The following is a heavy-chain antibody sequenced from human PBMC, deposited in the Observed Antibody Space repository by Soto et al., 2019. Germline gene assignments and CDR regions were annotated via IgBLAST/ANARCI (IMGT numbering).Heavy chain of an antibody. J-gene: IGHJ6*02. CDR1: GFTFSSYG. CDR3: AKASVVVIFYYYYGMDV. CDR2: ISYDGSNK. Sequence: GSLRLSCAASGFTFSSYGMHWVRQAPGKGLEWVAVISYDGSNKYYADSVKGRFTISRDNSKNTLYLQMNSLRAEDTAVYYCAKASVVVIFYYYYGMDVWGQGTTVTVSS. V-gene: IGHV3-30*18. D-gene: IGHD3-22*01.